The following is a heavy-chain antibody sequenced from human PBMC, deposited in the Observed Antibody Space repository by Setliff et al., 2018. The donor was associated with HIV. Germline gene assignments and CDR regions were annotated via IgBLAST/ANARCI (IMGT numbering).Heavy chain of an antibody. CDR1: GFSFRSYW. V-gene: IGHV3-7*01. CDR3: ARDLSWGYGGNSGWFDP. Sequence: LRLSCAASGFSFRSYWMTWVRQAPGKGLEWVANINQDGSEKHYVDSVRGRFTISRDNAKNSLYLQMHSLRAEDTAVYYCARDLSWGYGGNSGWFDPWGQGTLVTVSS. D-gene: IGHD2-21*02. CDR2: INQDGSEK. J-gene: IGHJ5*02.